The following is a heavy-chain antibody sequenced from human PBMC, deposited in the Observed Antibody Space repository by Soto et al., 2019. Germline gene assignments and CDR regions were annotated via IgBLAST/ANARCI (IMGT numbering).Heavy chain of an antibody. J-gene: IGHJ5*02. V-gene: IGHV3-7*01. Sequence: EVQLVESVVGLVQPGGSLRLSCAASGFTFSSYWMSWVRQAPGKGLEWVANIKQDGSEKYYVDSVKGRFTISRDNAKNSLYLQMNSLRAEDTAVYYFARDNDFWSGYYTPWFDPWGQVTLVTFSS. CDR2: IKQDGSEK. D-gene: IGHD3-3*01. CDR3: ARDNDFWSGYYTPWFDP. CDR1: GFTFSSYW.